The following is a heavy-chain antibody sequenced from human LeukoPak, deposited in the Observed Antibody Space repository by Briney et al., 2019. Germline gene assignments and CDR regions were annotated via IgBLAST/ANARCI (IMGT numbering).Heavy chain of an antibody. J-gene: IGHJ6*03. D-gene: IGHD3-10*01. V-gene: IGHV4-4*07. Sequence: SETLSLTCTVSGGTISSYYWSWIRQPPGKGLEWIGRIYTTGSTNYNPSLKKRVTLLVDPCKNQLPQKMSSVTAADTAVYYCAREITRVRGVREYYYYYMDVWGKGTTVTISS. CDR2: IYTTGST. CDR1: GGTISSYY. CDR3: AREITRVRGVREYYYYYMDV.